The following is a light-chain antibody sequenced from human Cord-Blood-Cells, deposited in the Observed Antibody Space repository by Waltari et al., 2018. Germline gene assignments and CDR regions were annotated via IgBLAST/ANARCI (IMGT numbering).Light chain of an antibody. Sequence: QSVLTQPPSASGTPGQRVTISSSGTSSNIGRNTVNWYQQLPGTAPKLLIYSNNQRPSGVPDRFSGSKSGTSASRAISGLQSEDEADYYCAAWDDSLNGWVFGGGTKLTVL. CDR3: AAWDDSLNGWV. CDR2: SNN. CDR1: SSNIGRNT. V-gene: IGLV1-44*01. J-gene: IGLJ3*02.